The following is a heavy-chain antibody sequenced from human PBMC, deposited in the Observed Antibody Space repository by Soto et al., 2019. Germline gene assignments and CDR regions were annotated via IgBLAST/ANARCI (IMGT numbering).Heavy chain of an antibody. Sequence: EVQLLESGGGLIHLGGSLRLACVASGITFNPNAMIWVRQAPGKGLEWVSAIDGDGGDTYYADFVKGRFTMSRDNSKNTVYLHMRSLTEDTALYYCAKGRLAVGSDWFDSWGPGTLVTVSS. CDR2: IDGDGGDT. J-gene: IGHJ5*01. CDR1: GITFNPNA. V-gene: IGHV3-23*01. D-gene: IGHD1-26*01. CDR3: AKGRLAVGSDWFDS.